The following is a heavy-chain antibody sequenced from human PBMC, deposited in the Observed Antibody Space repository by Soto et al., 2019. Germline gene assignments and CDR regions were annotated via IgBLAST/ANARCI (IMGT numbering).Heavy chain of an antibody. CDR2: ISSSGSTI. CDR1: GFTFSDYY. V-gene: IGHV3-11*01. D-gene: IGHD3-3*01. Sequence: GGSLRLSCAASGFTFSDYYMSWIRQAPGKGLEWVSYISSSGSTIYYADSVKGRFTISRDNAKNSLYLQMNSLRAEDTAVYYCARAQTDFWSGYYNLWGQGTLVTVSS. J-gene: IGHJ5*02. CDR3: ARAQTDFWSGYYNL.